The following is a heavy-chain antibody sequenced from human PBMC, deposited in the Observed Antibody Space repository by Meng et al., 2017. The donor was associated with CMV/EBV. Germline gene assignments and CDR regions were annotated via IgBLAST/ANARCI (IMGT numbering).Heavy chain of an antibody. CDR2: TYYRSKWYN. Sequence: SETLSLTCAISGDSVSSNSAAWDWIRQSPSRGLEWLGRTYYRSKWYNDYAVSVKSRITINPDTSKNQFSLQLNSVTPEDTAVYYCARAGGYSSSWYFDYWGQGTLVTVSS. CDR1: GDSVSSNSAA. CDR3: ARAGGYSSSWYFDY. J-gene: IGHJ4*02. D-gene: IGHD6-13*01. V-gene: IGHV6-1*01.